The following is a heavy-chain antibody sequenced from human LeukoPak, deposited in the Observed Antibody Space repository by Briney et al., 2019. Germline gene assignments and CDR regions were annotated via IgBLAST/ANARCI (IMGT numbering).Heavy chain of an antibody. V-gene: IGHV4-39*01. Sequence: SETLSLTCTVSGGSISSSSYYWGWIRQPPGKGLEWIGSIYHSGSTYHNPSLKSRVTISVNTSNNQFSLKLSSVTAADTAVYYCARQPRYCSGGSCYHFDYWGQGTLVTVSS. D-gene: IGHD2-15*01. CDR1: GGSISSSSYY. CDR3: ARQPRYCSGGSCYHFDY. J-gene: IGHJ4*02. CDR2: IYHSGST.